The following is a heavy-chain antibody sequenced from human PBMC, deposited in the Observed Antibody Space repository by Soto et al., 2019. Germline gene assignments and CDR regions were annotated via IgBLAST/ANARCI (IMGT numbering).Heavy chain of an antibody. J-gene: IGHJ4*02. CDR3: ARDRSSYVYYDN. CDR1: GFTFSSYW. CDR2: INSDGSST. V-gene: IGHV3-74*01. Sequence: GGSLRLSCAASGFTFSSYWMHWVRQAPGKGLVWVSRINSDGSSTSYADSVKGRFTISRDNAKNTLYLQMNSLRAEDSAVYYCARDRSSYVYYDNWGQGTLVTVSS. D-gene: IGHD3-22*01.